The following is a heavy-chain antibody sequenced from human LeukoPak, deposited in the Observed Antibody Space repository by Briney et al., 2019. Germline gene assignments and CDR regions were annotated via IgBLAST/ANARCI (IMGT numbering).Heavy chain of an antibody. D-gene: IGHD3-9*01. CDR3: ARIPYDSLTGSQNWFEP. J-gene: IGHJ5*02. CDR2: IYSAGST. V-gene: IGHV4-59*01. CDR1: GGSISSYY. Sequence: PSETLSLTCTVSGGSISSYYWNWLRQPPGKGLECIGYIYSAGSTNYSPSLKSRVTMSVDMSKNQFSLKLTSVITAKTAVYYCARIPYDSLTGSQNWFEPWGQGTLVTVSS.